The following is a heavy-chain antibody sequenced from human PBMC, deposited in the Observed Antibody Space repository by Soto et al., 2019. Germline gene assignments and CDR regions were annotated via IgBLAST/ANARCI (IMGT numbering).Heavy chain of an antibody. J-gene: IGHJ6*02. CDR2: IDPSDSYT. V-gene: IGHV5-10-1*01. D-gene: IGHD3-9*01. CDR3: ARRFKQRYYDILTGYLPYYGMDV. CDR1: GYSFTSYW. Sequence: GESLKISCXGSGYSFTSYWISWVRQMPGKGLEWMGRIDPSDSYTNYSPSFQGHVTISADKSISTAYLQWSSLKASDTAMYYCARRFKQRYYDILTGYLPYYGMDVWGQGTTVTVSS.